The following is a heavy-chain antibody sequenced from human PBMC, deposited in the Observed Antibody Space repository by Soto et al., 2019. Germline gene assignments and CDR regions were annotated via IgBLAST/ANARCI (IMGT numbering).Heavy chain of an antibody. D-gene: IGHD3-22*01. Sequence: VLLVQLGAEVKTPGASVKLSAKASGNTFTGLGTDWVRQAPGQGLDRMAWLSANTGSSEYAQRFQGIVTMTTDRSTSTAYMELRSLRSDDTAVYYCARAFFYQGSDSRGYSFDAFDFWGPGTLVTVSS. V-gene: IGHV1-18*01. J-gene: IGHJ3*01. CDR2: LSANTGSS. CDR1: GNTFTGLG. CDR3: ARAFFYQGSDSRGYSFDAFDF.